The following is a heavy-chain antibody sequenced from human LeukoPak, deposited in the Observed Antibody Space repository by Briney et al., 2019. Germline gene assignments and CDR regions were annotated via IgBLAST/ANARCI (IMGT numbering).Heavy chain of an antibody. CDR1: GGSISSSNYY. CDR2: NFYSGRT. Sequence: TSETLSLTCTVSGGSISSSNYYWGWIRQPPGKGLEWIGSNFYSGRTYNNPSLKSRVSTSADTSKNQFSLKLSSVTAADTAVYYCARHEPYYYYMDVWGKGTTVTVSS. J-gene: IGHJ6*03. CDR3: ARHEPYYYYMDV. D-gene: IGHD1-14*01. V-gene: IGHV4-39*01.